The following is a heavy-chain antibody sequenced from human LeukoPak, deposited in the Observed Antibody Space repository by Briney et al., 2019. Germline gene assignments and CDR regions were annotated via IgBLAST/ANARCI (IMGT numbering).Heavy chain of an antibody. CDR2: IGGNGVST. CDR3: AKARAHTAMVLDAFDI. V-gene: IGHV3-23*01. CDR1: GFTFSNYA. J-gene: IGHJ3*02. D-gene: IGHD5-18*01. Sequence: GGSLRLSCATSGFTFSNYAMSWVRQAPGKGLEWVSIIGGNGVSTYYADSVKGRFTISRDNSKNTLYLQMNSLRAEDTAVYYCAKARAHTAMVLDAFDIWGQGTMVTVSS.